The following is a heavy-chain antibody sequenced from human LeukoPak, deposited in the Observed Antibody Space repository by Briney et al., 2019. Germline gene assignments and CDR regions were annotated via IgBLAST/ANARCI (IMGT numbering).Heavy chain of an antibody. CDR1: GGSISSYY. J-gene: IGHJ3*02. CDR2: IYYTGST. V-gene: IGHV4-59*01. Sequence: KPSETLSLTCTVSGGSISSYYWSWIRQPPGKGLEWIGYIYYTGSTNYNPSLKSRVTISVDTSKNQFSLKLSSATAADTAVYYCARESSRNAFDIWGQGTVVTVSS. CDR3: ARESSRNAFDI.